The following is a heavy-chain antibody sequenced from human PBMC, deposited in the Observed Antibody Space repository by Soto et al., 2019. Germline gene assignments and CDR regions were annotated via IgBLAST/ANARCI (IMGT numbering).Heavy chain of an antibody. D-gene: IGHD3-3*01. CDR2: IYYSGST. V-gene: IGHV4-39*01. J-gene: IGHJ6*02. Sequence: PSETLSLTCTVSGGSISSSSYYWGWIRQPPGKGLEWIGSIYYSGSTYYNPSLKSRVTISVDTSKNQFSLKLSSVTAADTAVYYCASTYYDFWSGYYYYYGMDVWGQGTTVTVSS. CDR3: ASTYYDFWSGYYYYYGMDV. CDR1: GGSISSSSYY.